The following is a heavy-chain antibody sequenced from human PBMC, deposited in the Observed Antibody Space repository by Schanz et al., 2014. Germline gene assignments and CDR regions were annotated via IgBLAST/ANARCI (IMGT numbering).Heavy chain of an antibody. CDR3: ARTLVNGSRKWFVP. V-gene: IGHV4-4*07. D-gene: IGHD3-10*01. Sequence: QVQLQESGPGLVKPSETLSLTCAVSGASVSSFYWSWIRQPAGKGLEWIGHVYATGRTKYNPSLKCRVTMSVATSQKQISLKLPSVTAAATAVYYCARTLVNGSRKWFVPWGPGTQVTVSS. CDR1: GASVSSFY. J-gene: IGHJ5*02. CDR2: VYATGRT.